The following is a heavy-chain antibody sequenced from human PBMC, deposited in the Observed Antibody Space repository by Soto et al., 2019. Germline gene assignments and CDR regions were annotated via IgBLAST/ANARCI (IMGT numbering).Heavy chain of an antibody. CDR1: GLTFSNYA. V-gene: IGHV3-30-3*01. Sequence: GGSLRLSCAASGLTFSNYAMHWVRQAPGKGLEWVAVISYDGSNKYYADSVKGRFTISRDNSKNTLYLQMNSLRAEDTGVYYCARDFGSLGATIDYWGQGTLVTVSS. CDR2: ISYDGSNK. D-gene: IGHD1-26*01. CDR3: ARDFGSLGATIDY. J-gene: IGHJ4*02.